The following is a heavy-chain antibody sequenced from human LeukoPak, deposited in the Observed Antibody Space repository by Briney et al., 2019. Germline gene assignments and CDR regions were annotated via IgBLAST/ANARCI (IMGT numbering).Heavy chain of an antibody. CDR1: GYTFTSYG. J-gene: IGHJ3*02. D-gene: IGHD3-22*01. CDR2: ISAYNGNT. CDR3: ARGDYYDSSAAFDI. V-gene: IGHV1-18*01. Sequence: ASVKVSCMASGYTFTSYGISWVRQAPGQGLEWMGWISAYNGNTNYAQKLQGRVTMTTDTSTSTAYMELRSLRSDDTAVYYCARGDYYDSSAAFDIWGQGTMVTVSS.